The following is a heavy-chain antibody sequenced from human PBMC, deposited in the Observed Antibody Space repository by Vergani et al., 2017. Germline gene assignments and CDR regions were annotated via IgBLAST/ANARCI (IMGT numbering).Heavy chain of an antibody. D-gene: IGHD6-13*01. Sequence: QVQLQESGPRLVRPSQTLSLTCTVSGGSINTGAYYWSWIRQPAGKGLEWIGRIYTSGMTNYNPSLKSRVTILVDRSKSQLSLKLTSVTAGDTAVYFCARLYSSSWFGYWGQGTLVNVSS. V-gene: IGHV4-61*02. CDR3: ARLYSSSWFGY. CDR1: GGSINTGAYY. CDR2: IYTSGMT. J-gene: IGHJ4*02.